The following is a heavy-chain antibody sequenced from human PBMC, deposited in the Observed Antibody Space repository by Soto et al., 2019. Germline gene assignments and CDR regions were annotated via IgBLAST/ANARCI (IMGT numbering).Heavy chain of an antibody. CDR3: ARTTSYYKYSDY. J-gene: IGHJ4*02. CDR1: GFTFSSYA. V-gene: IGHV3-23*01. CDR2: ISNNGDTA. Sequence: PGGSLRLSCATSGFTFSSYAMVWVRQAAEKGLEWVASISNNGDTAYYADSVKGRFTISRGNSENTLYLQLNSLRAEDTAVYYCARTTSYYKYSDYWGQGSLVTVSS. D-gene: IGHD3-9*01.